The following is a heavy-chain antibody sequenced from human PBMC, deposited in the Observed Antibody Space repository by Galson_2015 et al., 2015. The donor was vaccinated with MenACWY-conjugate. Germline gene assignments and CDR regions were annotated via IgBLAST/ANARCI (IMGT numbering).Heavy chain of an antibody. V-gene: IGHV3-48*03. CDR1: GFAFSSYE. CDR2: ISRSGSTI. J-gene: IGHJ4*02. D-gene: IGHD3-10*01. Sequence: SLRLSCAASGFAFSSYEMNWVRQAPGKGLEWVSYISRSGSTIYYADSVKGRFTISRDNAKNSLYLQMSSLGAEDTAVYYCARDRLGAYYYGSGRGPDYWGQGTLVTVSS. CDR3: ARDRLGAYYYGSGRGPDY.